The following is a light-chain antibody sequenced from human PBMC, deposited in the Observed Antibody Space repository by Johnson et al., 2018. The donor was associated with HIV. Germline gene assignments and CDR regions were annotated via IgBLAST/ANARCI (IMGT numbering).Light chain of an antibody. J-gene: IGLJ1*01. CDR1: YSNIGSNY. Sequence: QSILTQPPSVSAAPGQTVTISCSGSYSNIGSNYVSWYQQLPGTAPKLLIYDNDKRPSGISDRFSASKSGPSANLGTTGTQTGDEAYYYCGTWESYLTAGVFGSGTKVTVL. V-gene: IGLV1-51*01. CDR3: GTWESYLTAGV. CDR2: DND.